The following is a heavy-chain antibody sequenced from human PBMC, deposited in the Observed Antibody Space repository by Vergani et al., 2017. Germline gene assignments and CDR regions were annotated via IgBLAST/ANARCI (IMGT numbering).Heavy chain of an antibody. CDR2: IYSGGST. J-gene: IGHJ4*02. V-gene: IGHV3-66*02. D-gene: IGHD3-22*01. Sequence: EVQLVESGGGLVQPGGSLRLSCAASGFTVSSNYMSWVRQAPGKGLEWVSVIYSGGSTYYADSVKGRFTISRDKSKNTLYLQMNSLRAEDTAVYYCERAGRGYYDSRGLFDYWGQGTLVTVSS. CDR3: ERAGRGYYDSRGLFDY. CDR1: GFTVSSNY.